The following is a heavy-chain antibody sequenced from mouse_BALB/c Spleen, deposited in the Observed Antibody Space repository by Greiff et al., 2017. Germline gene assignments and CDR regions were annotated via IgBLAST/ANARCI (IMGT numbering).Heavy chain of an antibody. CDR1: GYSITSGYY. D-gene: IGHD2-3*01. J-gene: IGHJ3*01. CDR3: ARDDGYLFAY. V-gene: IGHV3-6*02. Sequence: EVQLVESGPGLVKPSQSLSLTCSVTGYSITSGYYWNWIRQFPGNKLEWMGYISYDGSNNYNPSLKNRISITRDTSKNQFFLKLNSVTTEDTATYYCARDDGYLFAYWGQGTLVTVSA. CDR2: ISYDGSN.